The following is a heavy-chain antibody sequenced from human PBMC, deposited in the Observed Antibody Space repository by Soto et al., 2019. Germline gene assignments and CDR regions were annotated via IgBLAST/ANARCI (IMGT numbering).Heavy chain of an antibody. Sequence: GGSLRLSCAASGFTFISYSMSWVRQAPGKGLEWVSGFRTSGDGGTTYYADSVKGRFTISRDNSKNMLFLQMNSLRAEDTAIYYCAKKVNSGPGSQYFDYWGQGTLVTVSS. CDR3: AKKVNSGPGSQYFDY. CDR2: FRTSGDGGTT. J-gene: IGHJ4*02. V-gene: IGHV3-23*01. CDR1: GFTFISYS. D-gene: IGHD3-10*01.